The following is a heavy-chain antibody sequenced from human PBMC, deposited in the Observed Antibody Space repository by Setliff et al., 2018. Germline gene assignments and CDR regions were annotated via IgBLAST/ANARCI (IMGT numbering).Heavy chain of an antibody. CDR3: ARGSSGWYSGAFDI. V-gene: IGHV4-4*07. CDR1: GDSMSFSY. D-gene: IGHD6-19*01. J-gene: IGHJ3*02. CDR2: MYTSGST. Sequence: SETLSLTCSVSGDSMSFSYWSWIRQPAGKGLEWIGRMYTSGSTNYNPSLKSRVTISLDTSKNQFSLKLSSVTAADTAVYYCARGSSGWYSGAFDIWGQGTMVTVSS.